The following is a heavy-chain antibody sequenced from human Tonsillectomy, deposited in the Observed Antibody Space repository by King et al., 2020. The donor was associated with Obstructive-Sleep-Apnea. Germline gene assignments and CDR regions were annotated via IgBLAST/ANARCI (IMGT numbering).Heavy chain of an antibody. V-gene: IGHV3-48*01. CDR3: ARDRGAAAGTYYYDYGMDV. Sequence: VQLVESGGGLVQPGGSLRLSCAASGFIFSTYIMNCVRQAPGKGLEWVSYIRSLCTTIYYADSVKGRFTISRDNAKNTLYLRMNSLRAEDTAVYYCARDRGAAAGTYYYDYGMDVWGQGTTVTVSS. D-gene: IGHD6-13*01. CDR1: GFIFSTYI. CDR2: IRSLCTTI. J-gene: IGHJ6*02.